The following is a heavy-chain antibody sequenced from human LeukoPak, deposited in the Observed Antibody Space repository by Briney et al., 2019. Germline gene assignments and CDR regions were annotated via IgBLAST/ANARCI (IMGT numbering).Heavy chain of an antibody. CDR1: GYTFTSYY. D-gene: IGHD6-19*01. CDR3: ARVGVAGPFDY. Sequence: ASVKVSCKASGYTFTSYYMHWVRQAPGQGLEWMGIINPSGGSTSYAQKFQGRVTMTRDTSTSTVYMELSSLRSEDTAVYCCARVGVAGPFDYWGQGTLVTVSS. V-gene: IGHV1-46*01. J-gene: IGHJ4*02. CDR2: INPSGGST.